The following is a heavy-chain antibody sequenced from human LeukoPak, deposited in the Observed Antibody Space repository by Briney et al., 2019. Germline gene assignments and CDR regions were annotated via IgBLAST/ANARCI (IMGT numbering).Heavy chain of an antibody. CDR1: GYTFTSYD. Sequence: ASVKVSCKASGYTFTSYDINWVRQATGQGLEWMGWMNPNSGNTGYAQKFQGRVTMTRNTSIGTAYMELSSLRSEDTAVYYCARGEVLRYFDWLFANWFDPWGQGTLVTVSS. CDR2: MNPNSGNT. V-gene: IGHV1-8*01. J-gene: IGHJ5*02. D-gene: IGHD3-9*01. CDR3: ARGEVLRYFDWLFANWFDP.